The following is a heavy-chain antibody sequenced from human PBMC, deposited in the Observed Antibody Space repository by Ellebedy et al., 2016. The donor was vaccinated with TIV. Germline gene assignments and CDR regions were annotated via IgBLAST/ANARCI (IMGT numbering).Heavy chain of an antibody. D-gene: IGHD6-19*01. CDR3: ARGIAVAGPLDY. CDR1: GFSFSSYS. Sequence: PGGSLRLSCAASGFSFSSYSMIWVRQAPGKGLEWVSSISSSSSYIYYADSVKGRFTISRDNGKNTLYLQMNSLRAEDTAVYYCARGIAVAGPLDYWGQGALVTVSS. J-gene: IGHJ4*02. V-gene: IGHV3-21*01. CDR2: ISSSSSYI.